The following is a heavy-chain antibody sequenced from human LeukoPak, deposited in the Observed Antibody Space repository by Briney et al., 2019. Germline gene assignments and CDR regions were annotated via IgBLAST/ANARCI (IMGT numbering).Heavy chain of an antibody. V-gene: IGHV3-48*03. CDR2: ISSGGTTI. J-gene: IGHJ4*02. D-gene: IGHD3-3*01. CDR3: ARGYTSGYYAPFFDY. Sequence: TGGSLRLSCGASGFTFSTYEMNWVRQAPGKGLEWVSYISSGGTTIYYADSVKGRFTISRDNAKNSLYVQMNSLRAEDTAVYYRARGYTSGYYAPFFDYWGQGTLVTVSS. CDR1: GFTFSTYE.